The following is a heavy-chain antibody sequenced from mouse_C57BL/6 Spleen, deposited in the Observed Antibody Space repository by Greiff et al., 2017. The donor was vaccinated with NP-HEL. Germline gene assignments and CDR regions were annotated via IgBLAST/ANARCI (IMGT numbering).Heavy chain of an antibody. Sequence: EVNVVESGGGLVQPGGSLSLSCAASGFTFTDYYMSWVRQPPGKALEWLGFIRNKANGYTTEYSASVKGRFTISRDNSQSILYLQMNALRAEDSATYYCARSPRLGRDAMDYWGQGTSVTVSS. CDR2: IRNKANGYTT. CDR1: GFTFTDYY. V-gene: IGHV7-3*01. J-gene: IGHJ4*01. D-gene: IGHD4-1*01. CDR3: ARSPRLGRDAMDY.